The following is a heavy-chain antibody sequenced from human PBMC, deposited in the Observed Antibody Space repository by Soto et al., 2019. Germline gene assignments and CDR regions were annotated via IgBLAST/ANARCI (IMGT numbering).Heavy chain of an antibody. CDR3: ARASTWAPLGY. D-gene: IGHD7-27*01. CDR1: GFSFDDYA. Sequence: DVQLVESGGGLVQPDRSLRLSCAASGFSFDDYAMHWVRQAPGKGLEWVSGISWNSGNIGYADSVKGRFTISRDNAKNSLYLQMNSLRAEDTAVYHCARASTWAPLGYWGQGTLVTVSS. CDR2: ISWNSGNI. J-gene: IGHJ4*02. V-gene: IGHV3-9*01.